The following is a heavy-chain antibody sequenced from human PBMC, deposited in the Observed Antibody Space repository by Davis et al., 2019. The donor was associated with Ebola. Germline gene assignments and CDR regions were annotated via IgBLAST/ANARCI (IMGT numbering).Heavy chain of an antibody. J-gene: IGHJ4*02. D-gene: IGHD3-10*01. CDR2: ISPSGGAT. CDR1: GFTFSEYA. CDR3: ARTYYHGAGTYFQPDY. V-gene: IGHV3-23*01. Sequence: PGGSLRLSCAGSGFTFSEYAMTWVRQPPGKGLEWVSAISPSGGATYYADSVKGRFTLSRDTSKNTLSLQMNSLRAEDTAVYYCARTYYHGAGTYFQPDYWGQGTLVTVSS.